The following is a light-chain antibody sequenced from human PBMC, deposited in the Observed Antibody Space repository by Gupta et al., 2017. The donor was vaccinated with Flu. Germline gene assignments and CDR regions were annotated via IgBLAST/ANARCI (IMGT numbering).Light chain of an antibody. CDR2: DTN. V-gene: IGLV7-46*01. J-gene: IGLJ2*01. CDR1: SGSVTSGHY. CDR3: LLSFGGERV. Sequence: QAEVTQEPSLTVSPGGTVTLTFVSSSGSVTSGHYPYWFQQKPGQAPKTLIYDTNNRHAWTPARFSGSLLGGKAALTLSGAQPEDEADYCCLLSFGGERVFGGGTRLTVL.